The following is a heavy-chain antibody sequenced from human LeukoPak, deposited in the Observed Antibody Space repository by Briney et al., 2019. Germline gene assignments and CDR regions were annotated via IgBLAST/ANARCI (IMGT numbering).Heavy chain of an antibody. CDR1: SGSIGSSSNY. CDR2: VYYSGST. V-gene: IGHV4-39*01. Sequence: PSETLSLTCTVSSGSIGSSSNYWGWIRQAPGKGLEWIGNVYYSGSTFYNPSLKSRVTISVDTSKNQFSLKLRSVTAADTATYYCARASFNVVFGNWFGPWGQGTLVTVSS. D-gene: IGHD2-8*01. J-gene: IGHJ5*02. CDR3: ARASFNVVFGNWFGP.